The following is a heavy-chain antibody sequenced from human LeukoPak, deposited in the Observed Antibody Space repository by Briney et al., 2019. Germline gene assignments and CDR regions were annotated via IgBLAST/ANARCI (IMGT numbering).Heavy chain of an antibody. CDR3: AKGLTIFGNNWFDP. CDR2: LSGSGGST. D-gene: IGHD3-3*01. CDR1: GFTFSSYA. Sequence: PGGSLRLSCAAFGFTFSSYAMSWVRQAPGKGLEWVSALSGSGGSTYYADSVKGRFTISRDNSKNTLYLQMNSLRAEDTAVYYCAKGLTIFGNNWFDPWGQGTLVTVSS. J-gene: IGHJ5*02. V-gene: IGHV3-23*01.